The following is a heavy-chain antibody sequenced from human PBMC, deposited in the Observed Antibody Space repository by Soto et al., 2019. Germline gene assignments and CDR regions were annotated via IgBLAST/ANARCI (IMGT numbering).Heavy chain of an antibody. V-gene: IGHV3-72*01. CDR1: GFSFSDHY. J-gene: IGHJ6*03. Sequence: EVQLVESGGGLVQPGGSLRLSCAASGFSFSDHYMDWVRQAPGRGLEWVGRSRNRANSYTTEYAASVKGRFTFSRDDSDNSLYLQMNSLKTKDTAVYYCARVSGMTGYFYYMDVWGKGTMVTVSS. CDR2: SRNRANSYTT. CDR3: ARVSGMTGYFYYMDV. D-gene: IGHD3-9*01.